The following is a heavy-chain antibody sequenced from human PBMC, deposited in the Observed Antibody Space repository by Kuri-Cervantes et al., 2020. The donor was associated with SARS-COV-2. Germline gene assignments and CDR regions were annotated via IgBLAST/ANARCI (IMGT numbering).Heavy chain of an antibody. J-gene: IGHJ6*02. CDR2: INPNSGGT. CDR1: GYTFTGYY. CDR3: ARARVRGLITAYYYYGMDV. Sequence: ASVKVSCKASGYTFTGYYMHWVRQAPGQGLEWMGWINPNSGGTNYAQKFQGWVTMTRDTSINTAYMELSRLRSDDTAVYYCARARVRGLITAYYYYGMDVWGRGTTVTVSS. D-gene: IGHD3-10*01. V-gene: IGHV1-2*04.